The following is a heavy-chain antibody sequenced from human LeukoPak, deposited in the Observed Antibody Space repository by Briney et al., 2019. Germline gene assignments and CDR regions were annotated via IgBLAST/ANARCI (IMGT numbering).Heavy chain of an antibody. CDR2: IYYSGST. J-gene: IGHJ3*02. CDR1: GGSISSYY. CDR3: ASLRLGRTVTNDAFDI. D-gene: IGHD3-16*01. Sequence: SETLSLTCTVSGGSISSYYWSWIRQPPGKGLEWIGYIYYSGSTNYNPSLKSRVTISVDTSKNQFSLKLSSVTAADTAVYYCASLRLGRTVTNDAFDIWGQGTTVTFSS. V-gene: IGHV4-59*01.